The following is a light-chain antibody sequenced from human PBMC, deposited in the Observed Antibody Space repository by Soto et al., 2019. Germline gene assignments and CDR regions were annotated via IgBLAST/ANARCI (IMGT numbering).Light chain of an antibody. J-gene: IGKJ5*01. Sequence: EIVLTQSPGTLSLSPGERATLSCRASQSVSNNYLAWYQQKPGQAPRLLIYGACNRATGIPDRFSGSGSGTDFTLTISRLEPEDFATYFCQQSYMDPSTYGQGTQLEI. CDR2: GAC. V-gene: IGKV3-20*01. CDR3: QQSYMDPST. CDR1: QSVSNNY.